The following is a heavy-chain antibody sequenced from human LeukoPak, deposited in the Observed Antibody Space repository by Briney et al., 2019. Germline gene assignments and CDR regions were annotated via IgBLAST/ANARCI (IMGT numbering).Heavy chain of an antibody. Sequence: ASVKVSCKASGYTFTSYYMHWVRQAPGQGLEWMGIINPSGGSTSYAQKFQGRVTMTRDTSTSTVYMELSSLRSEDTAVYYCARDLGSYDYVWGSYRYTVSALDYWGQGTLVTVSS. CDR2: INPSGGST. J-gene: IGHJ4*02. V-gene: IGHV1-46*01. D-gene: IGHD3-16*02. CDR1: GYTFTSYY. CDR3: ARDLGSYDYVWGSYRYTVSALDY.